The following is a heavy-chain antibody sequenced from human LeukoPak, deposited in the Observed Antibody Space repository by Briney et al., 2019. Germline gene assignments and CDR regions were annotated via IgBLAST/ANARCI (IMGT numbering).Heavy chain of an antibody. Sequence: SETLSLTCTVSGGSISSYYWSWIRQPPGKGLEWIGYIYYSGSTNYNPSLKSRVTISVDTSKNQFSLNLSSVTAADTAVYYCARGYSSGWFSPPGAFDIWGQGTMVTVSS. D-gene: IGHD6-19*01. CDR3: ARGYSSGWFSPPGAFDI. V-gene: IGHV4-59*01. CDR2: IYYSGST. J-gene: IGHJ3*02. CDR1: GGSISSYY.